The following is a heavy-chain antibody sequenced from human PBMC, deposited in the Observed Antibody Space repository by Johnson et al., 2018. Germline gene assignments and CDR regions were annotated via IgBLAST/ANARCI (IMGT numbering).Heavy chain of an antibody. J-gene: IGHJ6*02. CDR2: ISWNSDTL. Sequence: VQLVQSGGGLVEPGRSLRLSCAASEFTFDDYAMHWVRQAPGKGLEWVSGISWNSDTLGYAESVKGRFTISRDNAKNSLYLQMNSLRAEDTALYYCAKDWSNYYYYGMDVWGQGTTVTVSS. CDR1: EFTFDDYA. D-gene: IGHD3/OR15-3a*01. V-gene: IGHV3-9*01. CDR3: AKDWSNYYYYGMDV.